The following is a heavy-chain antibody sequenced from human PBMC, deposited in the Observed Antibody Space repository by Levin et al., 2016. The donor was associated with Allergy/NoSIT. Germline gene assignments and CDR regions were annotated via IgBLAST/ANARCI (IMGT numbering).Heavy chain of an antibody. Sequence: GESLKISCAASGFTFSTYGMSWVRQAPGKGLEWVSVITTSGNSGAKTYDADSVKGQFTISRDNSKNTLYLQMNSLRAEDTAVYYCARDLRYQLLNNYYYYYGMDVWGQGTTVTVSS. V-gene: IGHV3-23*01. J-gene: IGHJ6*02. CDR2: ITTSGNSGAKT. CDR3: ARDLRYQLLNNYYYYYGMDV. D-gene: IGHD2-2*01. CDR1: GFTFSTYG.